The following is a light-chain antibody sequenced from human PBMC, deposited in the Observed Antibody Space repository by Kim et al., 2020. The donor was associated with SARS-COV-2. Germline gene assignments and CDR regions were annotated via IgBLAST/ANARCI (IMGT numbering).Light chain of an antibody. Sequence: QSALTQPASVSGSPGQSITISCTGTSGDVGDYNLVSWYQHYPGKAPQLMVYEVYKRPSGVSNRFSGSKSGNTASLTISGLQAEDEADYHCCSHAGSGIYVFGTGTKVTVL. J-gene: IGLJ1*01. CDR1: SGDVGDYNL. CDR2: EVY. V-gene: IGLV2-23*02. CDR3: CSHAGSGIYV.